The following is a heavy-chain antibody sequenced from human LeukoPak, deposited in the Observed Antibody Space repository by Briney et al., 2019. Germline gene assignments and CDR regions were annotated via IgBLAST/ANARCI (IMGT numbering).Heavy chain of an antibody. D-gene: IGHD6-19*01. CDR2: ISSSGSSA. V-gene: IGHV3-48*03. CDR3: ARDSSAWYWYFDL. CDR1: GFTFSSYE. J-gene: IGHJ2*01. Sequence: GGSLRLSCAASGFTFSSYEMNWVRQAPGKGLEWVSYISSSGSSANYADSVKGRFTISRDNAKNSLYLQMTNLRAEDTAVYYCARDSSAWYWYFDLWGRGTLVSVSS.